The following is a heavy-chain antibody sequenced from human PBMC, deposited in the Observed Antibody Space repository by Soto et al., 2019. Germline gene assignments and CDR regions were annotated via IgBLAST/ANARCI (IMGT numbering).Heavy chain of an antibody. J-gene: IGHJ4*01. Sequence: LRLSCVASGFTFSDYAMSWVRQAPGKGLELVSGISGSGISSHTADSVKGRFTISRDNSKNTLNLQMSSLRVEDTAVYFCAKAGVPARNRGCFFDYWGHGTLVTVSS. V-gene: IGHV3-23*01. CDR3: AKAGVPARNRGCFFDY. CDR2: ISGSGISS. D-gene: IGHD2-2*01. CDR1: GFTFSDYA.